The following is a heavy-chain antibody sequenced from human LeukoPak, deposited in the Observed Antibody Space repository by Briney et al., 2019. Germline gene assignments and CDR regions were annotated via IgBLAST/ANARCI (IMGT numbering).Heavy chain of an antibody. CDR1: GGSISSYY. V-gene: IGHV4-59*01. CDR3: ARDEHVWVVRSPKYWYCDL. J-gene: IGHJ2*01. Sequence: SETLSLTCTVSGGSISSYYWSWIRQPPRKGLEWIGYIYYSGSTNYKPPLKSRVTISVDTSKNQFSLKLSSVTAADTAGYYCARDEHVWVVRSPKYWYCDLWGRGTLVTVS. D-gene: IGHD6-19*01. CDR2: IYYSGST.